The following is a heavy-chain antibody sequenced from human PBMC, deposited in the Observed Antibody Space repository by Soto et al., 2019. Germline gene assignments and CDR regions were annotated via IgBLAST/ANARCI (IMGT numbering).Heavy chain of an antibody. CDR2: IWYDGSNK. V-gene: IGHV3-33*01. J-gene: IGHJ4*02. CDR1: GFTFSGCG. Sequence: GGSLRLSCAASGFTFSGCGMHWVRQAPGKGLEWVAVIWYDGSNKYYADSVKGRFTISRDNSKNTLYLQMNSLRAEDTAVYYCARGSSSSWYVPFDYWGQGTLVTVSS. D-gene: IGHD6-13*01. CDR3: ARGSSSSWYVPFDY.